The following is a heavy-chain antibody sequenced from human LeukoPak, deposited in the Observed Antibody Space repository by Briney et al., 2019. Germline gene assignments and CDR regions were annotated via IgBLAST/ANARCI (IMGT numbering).Heavy chain of an antibody. CDR1: GGSFSGYY. V-gene: IGHV4-34*01. D-gene: IGHD2-8*01. J-gene: IGHJ4*02. Sequence: TSETLSLTCAVYGGSFSGYYWSWIRQPPGKGLEWIGEINHSGSTNYNPSLKSRATISVDTSKNQFSLKLSSVTAADTAVYYCARNYCTNGVCRDYWGQGTLVTVSS. CDR2: INHSGST. CDR3: ARNYCTNGVCRDY.